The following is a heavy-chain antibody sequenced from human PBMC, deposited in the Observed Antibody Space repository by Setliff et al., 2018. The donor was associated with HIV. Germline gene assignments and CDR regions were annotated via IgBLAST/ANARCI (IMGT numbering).Heavy chain of an antibody. D-gene: IGHD3-10*01. CDR3: ARGSFIGDYYYFDY. J-gene: IGHJ4*02. Sequence: HSETLSLTCTVSGGSISTYFWTWIRQPPGKGLEWIGYIYTSGSTNYNPSLKSRVTISVDTSKNQFSLKLSSVTAADTAVYYCARGSFIGDYYYFDYWGQGTLVTVS. CDR1: GGSISTYF. CDR2: IYTSGST. V-gene: IGHV4-4*08.